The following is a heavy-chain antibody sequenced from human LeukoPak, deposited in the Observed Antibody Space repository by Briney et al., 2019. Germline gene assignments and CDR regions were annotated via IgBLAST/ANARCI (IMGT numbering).Heavy chain of an antibody. D-gene: IGHD6-13*01. V-gene: IGHV4-39*07. Sequence: SETLSLTCTVSGGSISSSSYYWGWIRQPPGKGLEWIGSIYYSGSTYYNPSLKSRVTISVDTSKNQFSLKLSSVTAADTAVYYCARGYSSSWSVFDYWGQGTLVTVSS. J-gene: IGHJ4*02. CDR2: IYYSGST. CDR3: ARGYSSSWSVFDY. CDR1: GGSISSSSYY.